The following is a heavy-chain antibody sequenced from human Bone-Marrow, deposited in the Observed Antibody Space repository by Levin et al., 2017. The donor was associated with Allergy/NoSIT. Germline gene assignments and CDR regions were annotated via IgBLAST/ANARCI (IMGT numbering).Heavy chain of an antibody. CDR3: ARVFCGGNCLYWYFDL. Sequence: SCAASGFTFSTYSMNWVRQAPGKGLEWVSSMSSNTNFRNYADSVKGRFTISRDNAKNSLSLQMNSLRPEDTAVYDCARVFCGGNCLYWYFDLWGRGTMVTVSS. J-gene: IGHJ2*01. CDR2: MSSNTNFR. V-gene: IGHV3-21*01. CDR1: GFTFSTYS. D-gene: IGHD2-21*02.